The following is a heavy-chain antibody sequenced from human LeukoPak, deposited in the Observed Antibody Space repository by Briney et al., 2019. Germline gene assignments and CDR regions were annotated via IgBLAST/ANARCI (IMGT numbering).Heavy chain of an antibody. CDR3: ARGGYVWGSYRYSSYFDY. D-gene: IGHD3-16*02. J-gene: IGHJ4*02. Sequence: ASVKVSCKASGGTFISYAISWVRQAPGQGLEWMGGIIPIFGTANYAQKFQGRVTITADESTSTAYMELSSLRSEDTAVYYCARGGYVWGSYRYSSYFDYRGQGTLVTVSS. CDR1: GGTFISYA. CDR2: IIPIFGTA. V-gene: IGHV1-69*13.